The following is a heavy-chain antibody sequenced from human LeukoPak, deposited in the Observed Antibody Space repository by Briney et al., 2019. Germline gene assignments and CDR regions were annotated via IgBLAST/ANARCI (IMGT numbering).Heavy chain of an antibody. Sequence: ASVKVSCKASGYTFTNYAIHWVRQAPGQRLEWMGWINAGNGNTEYSQNLQDRVTITRDTSATTAYMELGSLRSEDTAVYYCARDWLRYGTIPYYYYGMDVWGQGTTVTVSS. CDR2: INAGNGNT. D-gene: IGHD3-3*01. CDR3: ARDWLRYGTIPYYYYGMDV. J-gene: IGHJ6*02. V-gene: IGHV1-3*01. CDR1: GYTFTNYA.